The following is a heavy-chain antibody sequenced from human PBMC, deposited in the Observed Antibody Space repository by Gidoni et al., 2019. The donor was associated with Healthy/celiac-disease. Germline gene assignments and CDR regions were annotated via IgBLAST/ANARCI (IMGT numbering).Heavy chain of an antibody. Sequence: EVQLVESGGGLVKPGGSLRLSCAASGFTFSSYSMNWVRQAPGKGLEWVSSISSSSSYIYYADSVKGRFTISRDNAKNSLYLQMNSLRAEDTAVYYCAREMHYYGSGSHGTHPFDYWGQGTLVTVSS. V-gene: IGHV3-21*01. CDR3: AREMHYYGSGSHGTHPFDY. J-gene: IGHJ4*02. CDR1: GFTFSSYS. D-gene: IGHD3-10*01. CDR2: ISSSSSYI.